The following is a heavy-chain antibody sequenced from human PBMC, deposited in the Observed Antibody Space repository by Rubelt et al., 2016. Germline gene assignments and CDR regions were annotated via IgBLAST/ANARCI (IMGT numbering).Heavy chain of an antibody. CDR1: GGSISSYY. CDR3: ARGLSTMIVVVTTMFDY. V-gene: IGHV4-59*01. D-gene: IGHD3-22*01. CDR2: IYYSGST. J-gene: IGHJ4*02. Sequence: QVQLQESGPGLVKPSETLSLTCTVSGGSISSYYWSWIRQPPGKGLEWIGYIYYSGSTNYNPSLKSRVTISVDTSKNQFSLKLSSVTAADTAVYYCARGLSTMIVVVTTMFDYWGQGPWSPSPQ.